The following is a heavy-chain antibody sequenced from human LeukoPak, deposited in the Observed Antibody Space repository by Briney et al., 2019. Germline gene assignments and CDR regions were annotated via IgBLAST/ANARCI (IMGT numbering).Heavy chain of an antibody. J-gene: IGHJ4*02. Sequence: GGSLRLSCAASGFTFSTYAMTWVRQAPGKGLEWVSTVTGNGGNTYYADSVKGRFTISRDNSKNTLYLQMNSLRGEDTALYYCANSGGNSFDNWGQGALVSVSS. CDR1: GFTFSTYA. CDR2: VTGNGGNT. D-gene: IGHD2-15*01. CDR3: ANSGGNSFDN. V-gene: IGHV3-23*01.